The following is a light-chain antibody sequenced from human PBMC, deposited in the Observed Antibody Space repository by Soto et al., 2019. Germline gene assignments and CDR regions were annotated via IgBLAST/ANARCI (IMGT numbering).Light chain of an antibody. V-gene: IGKV3-15*01. CDR1: QRIARN. Sequence: EVVMTQSPATLSVSPGERATLSCRASQRIARNLAWYQQKPGQAPRLLIYAASTRATGIPARFSGSGSGTEFTLIISSLQSEDFAVYYCQQYYTYPQTFGQGTKLEIK. CDR2: AAS. CDR3: QQYYTYPQT. J-gene: IGKJ2*01.